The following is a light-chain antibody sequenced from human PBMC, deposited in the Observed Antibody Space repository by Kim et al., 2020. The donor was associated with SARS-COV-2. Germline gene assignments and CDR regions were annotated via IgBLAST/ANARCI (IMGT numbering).Light chain of an antibody. CDR1: ENIGTW. CDR3: QHYSRFPYT. J-gene: IGKJ2*01. CDR2: LAS. Sequence: DIQMTQSPSTLSASVGDRVTITCRASENIGTWLAWYQQKPGRAPSLLIYLASTLESGVPSRFSGTGSGTEFSLSITSLQPDDFATYYGQHYSRFPYTFDQEAKLEIK. V-gene: IGKV1-5*03.